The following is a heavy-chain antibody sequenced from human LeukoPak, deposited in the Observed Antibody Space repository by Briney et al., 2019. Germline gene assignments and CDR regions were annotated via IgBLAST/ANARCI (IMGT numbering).Heavy chain of an antibody. CDR1: GYTLTELS. V-gene: IGHV1-24*01. CDR3: ATDLYLSSGYSASFDY. J-gene: IGHJ4*02. D-gene: IGHD3-22*01. CDR2: FDPEDGET. Sequence: ASVKVSCKVSGYTLTELSMHWVRQAPGKGLEWMGGFDPEDGETIYAQKFQGRVTMTEDTSTDTAYMELSSLRSEDTAVYYCATDLYLSSGYSASFDYWGQGTLVTVSS.